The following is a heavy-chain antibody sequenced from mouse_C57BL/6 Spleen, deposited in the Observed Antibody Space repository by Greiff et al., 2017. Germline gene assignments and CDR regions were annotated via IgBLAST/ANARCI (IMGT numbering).Heavy chain of an antibody. Sequence: EVQLQLSGGGLVKPGGSLKLSCAASGFTFSSYAMSWVRQTPEKRLEWVATISDGGSYTYYPDNVKGRFTISRDNAKNNLYLQMSHLKSEDTAMYYCARHYYGSSFFFAYWGQWTLVTVSA. J-gene: IGHJ3*01. CDR3: ARHYYGSSFFFAY. CDR1: GFTFSSYA. D-gene: IGHD1-1*01. CDR2: ISDGGSYT. V-gene: IGHV5-4*01.